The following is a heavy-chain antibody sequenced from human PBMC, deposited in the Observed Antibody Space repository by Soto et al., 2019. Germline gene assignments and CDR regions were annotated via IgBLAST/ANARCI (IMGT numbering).Heavy chain of an antibody. Sequence: EVQLVESGGGLVQPGGSLRLSCAASGFTFSSHWMHWVRQAPGKGLVWVSCIKSDGSSTRYADSVKGRFTISRDNVKNHLYLQMKGVRAEDTAVYYCERGGYGSGSYYPTIPLWGPGT. D-gene: IGHD3-10*01. CDR1: GFTFSSHW. J-gene: IGHJ1*01. CDR3: ERGGYGSGSYYPTIPL. V-gene: IGHV3-74*01. CDR2: IKSDGSST.